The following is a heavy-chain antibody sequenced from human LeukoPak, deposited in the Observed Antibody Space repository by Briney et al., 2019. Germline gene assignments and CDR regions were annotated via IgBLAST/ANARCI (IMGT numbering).Heavy chain of an antibody. J-gene: IGHJ4*02. CDR3: AKGTRRGRVY. V-gene: IGHV3-30*18. D-gene: IGHD6-25*01. CDR1: GFTFSSYG. CDR2: ISYDGSNK. Sequence: GGSLRLSCAASGFTFSSYGMHWVRQAPGKGLEWVAVISYDGSNKYYADSVKGRFTVSRDNSKNTLYLQMNSLRAEDTAVYYCAKGTRRGRVYWGQGTLVTVSS.